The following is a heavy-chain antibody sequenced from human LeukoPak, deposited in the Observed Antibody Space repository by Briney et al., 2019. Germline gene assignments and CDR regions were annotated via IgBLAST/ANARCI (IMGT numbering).Heavy chain of an antibody. D-gene: IGHD3-3*01. CDR2: IYSSGNS. J-gene: IGHJ5*02. CDR1: GDSITTNSSW. V-gene: IGHV4-39*01. Sequence: PSETLSLTCVISGDSITTNSSWWGWIRQSPGKGLEWIGSIYSSGNSYYNPSLKTRATISPDTSKNQYSLRLNTVTAADTAVYYCARRGILDLQIGNWFDRWVQGILVTVSS. CDR3: ARRGILDLQIGNWFDR.